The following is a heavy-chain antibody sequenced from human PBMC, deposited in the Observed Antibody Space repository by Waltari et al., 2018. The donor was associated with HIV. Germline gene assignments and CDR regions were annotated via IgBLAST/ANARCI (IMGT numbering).Heavy chain of an antibody. CDR3: ARDGARQWLVQGGFDY. CDR1: GFTFSTYS. D-gene: IGHD6-19*01. V-gene: IGHV3-21*01. J-gene: IGHJ4*02. CDR2: ISSSSRDI. Sequence: EVQLVESGGGLVKPGGSLRLSCAVSGFTFSTYSMSWVRQAPGKGGEGVSCISSSSRDIYSADAVKGRFTISRDNAKNSLLLQMDSLRAEDTAVYYCARDGARQWLVQGGFDYWGQGALVTVSS.